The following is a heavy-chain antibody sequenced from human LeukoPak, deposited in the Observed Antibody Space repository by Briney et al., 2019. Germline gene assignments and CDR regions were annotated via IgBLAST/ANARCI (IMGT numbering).Heavy chain of an antibody. CDR1: GLTFSVAG. D-gene: IGHD2-15*01. CDR3: AKRSCSGTTCYPLDS. J-gene: IGHJ5*01. Sequence: QTGGSLRLSCVASGLTFSVAGMHWVRQAPGKGLEWVSAITGNGGATYYADSVKGRFTISRDNSKSTLYLQMNRLRAEDTAIYYCAKRSCSGTTCYPLDSWGHGTLVTVSS. V-gene: IGHV3-23*01. CDR2: ITGNGGAT.